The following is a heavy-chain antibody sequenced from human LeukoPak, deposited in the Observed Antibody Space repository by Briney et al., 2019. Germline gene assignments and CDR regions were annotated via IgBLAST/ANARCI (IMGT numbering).Heavy chain of an antibody. CDR1: GFTFSSFG. Sequence: GESLRLSCAASGFTFSSFGMHWVRQAPGRGLEWVALILYDDKYYADSVKGRVTISRDNSKNTLYLQMDSLRAEDTAVYYCARYCSGGCYSGLDYWGQGTLVTVPS. D-gene: IGHD2-15*01. CDR2: ILYDDK. V-gene: IGHV3-33*01. CDR3: ARYCSGGCYSGLDY. J-gene: IGHJ4*02.